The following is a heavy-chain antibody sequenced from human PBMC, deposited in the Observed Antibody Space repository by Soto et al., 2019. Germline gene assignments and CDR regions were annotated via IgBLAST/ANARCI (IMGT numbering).Heavy chain of an antibody. D-gene: IGHD2-2*01. CDR1: GGSISSYY. CDR2: IYYSGST. V-gene: IGHV4-59*01. Sequence: QVQLQESGPGLVKPSETLSLTCTVSGGSISSYYWSWIRQPPGKGLEWIGYIYYSGSTNYNPSLKSRVTLSVDTSKNQFSLKLSSVTAADTAVYYCARLSAALDYWGQGTLVTVSS. CDR3: ARLSAALDY. J-gene: IGHJ4*02.